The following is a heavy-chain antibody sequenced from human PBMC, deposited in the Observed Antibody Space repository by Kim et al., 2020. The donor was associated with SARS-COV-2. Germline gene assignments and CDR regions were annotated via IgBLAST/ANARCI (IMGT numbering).Heavy chain of an antibody. J-gene: IGHJ6*02. Sequence: SVKVSCKASGGTFSSYAISWVRQAPGQGLEWMGRIIPILGIANYAQKFQGRVTITADKSTSTAYMELSSLRSEDTAVYYCAKTPYDYVWGSYPPRPNYGMDVWGQGTTVTVS. CDR1: GGTFSSYA. CDR2: IIPILGIA. D-gene: IGHD3-16*02. CDR3: AKTPYDYVWGSYPPRPNYGMDV. V-gene: IGHV1-69*04.